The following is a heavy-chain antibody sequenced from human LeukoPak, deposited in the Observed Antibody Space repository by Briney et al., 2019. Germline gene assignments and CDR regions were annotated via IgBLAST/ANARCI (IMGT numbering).Heavy chain of an antibody. CDR1: GGTFSSYA. J-gene: IGHJ6*02. CDR3: ARDPVAAAGTHYYYYGMDV. Sequence: SVKVSCKASGGTFSSYAISWVRQAPGQGLEWMGGIIPIFGTANYAQKFQGRVTITADKSTSTAYMELSSLRSEDTAVYYCARDPVAAAGTHYYYYGMDVWGQGTTVTVSS. CDR2: IIPIFGTA. D-gene: IGHD6-13*01. V-gene: IGHV1-69*06.